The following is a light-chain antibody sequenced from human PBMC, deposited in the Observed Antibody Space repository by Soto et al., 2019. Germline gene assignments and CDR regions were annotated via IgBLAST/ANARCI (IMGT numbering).Light chain of an antibody. J-gene: IGLJ3*02. CDR1: SSDVGAYNY. V-gene: IGLV2-14*01. CDR3: SSYTSSCTLV. Sequence: QAVLTQPASVSGSPGQSITISCTGTSSDVGAYNYVSWYQQYPGKAPKLMVYEVTNRPSGVSNRFSGSKSGNTASLTISGLQAEDEADYYCSSYTSSCTLVFGGGTKLTVL. CDR2: EVT.